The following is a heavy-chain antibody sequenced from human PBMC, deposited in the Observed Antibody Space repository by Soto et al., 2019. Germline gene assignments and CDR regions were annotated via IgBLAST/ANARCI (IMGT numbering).Heavy chain of an antibody. CDR1: GYTFTSYG. D-gene: IGHD3-9*01. CDR3: ARVGYYDILTGYSLPYYFDY. V-gene: IGHV1-18*04. J-gene: IGHJ4*02. CDR2: ISAYNGNT. Sequence: ASVKVSCKASGYTFTSYGISWVRQAPGQGLEWMGWISAYNGNTNYAQKLQGRVTMTTDTSTSTAYMELRRLRSDDTAVYYCARVGYYDILTGYSLPYYFDYWGQGTLVTVSS.